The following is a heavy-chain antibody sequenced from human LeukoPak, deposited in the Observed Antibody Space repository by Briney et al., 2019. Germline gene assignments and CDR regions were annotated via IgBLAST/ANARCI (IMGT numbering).Heavy chain of an antibody. CDR1: GFTFSVYS. CDR2: ISSDSGII. J-gene: IGHJ4*02. D-gene: IGHD3-10*01. CDR3: ARNYSPFDY. Sequence: GGSLRLSCAASGFTFSVYSMNWVRQAPGRGLEWVSYISSDSGIIYYADSVKGRFTISRDNAKISLYLQMDNLRAADTAVYYCARNYSPFDYWGQGTLVTVSS. V-gene: IGHV3-48*01.